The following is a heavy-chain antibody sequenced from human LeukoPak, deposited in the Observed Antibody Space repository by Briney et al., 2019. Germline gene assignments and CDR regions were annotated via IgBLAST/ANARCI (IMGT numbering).Heavy chain of an antibody. V-gene: IGHV4-59*01. CDR1: GASISSYY. D-gene: IGHD1-1*01. J-gene: IGHJ6*03. CDR3: ARVSWFPGTSYYYMDV. CDR2: VYDSGTT. Sequence: SETLSPTCTVSGASISSYYWSWIRQPPGKGLEWFGYVYDSGTTNYNPSLKSRVTISVNTSKNQFSLKLSSVTAADTAVYYCARVSWFPGTSYYYMDVWGKGTTVTVSS.